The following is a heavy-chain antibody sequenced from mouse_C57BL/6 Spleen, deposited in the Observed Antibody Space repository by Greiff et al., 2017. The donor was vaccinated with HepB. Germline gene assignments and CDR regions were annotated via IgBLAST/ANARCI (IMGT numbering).Heavy chain of an antibody. Sequence: VQLQQSGPELVKPGASVKIPCKASGYTFTDYNMDWVKQSHGKSLEWIGDINPNNGGTIYNQKFKGKATLTVDKSSSTAYMELRSLTSEDTAVYYCARGGYDVGNGFAYWGQGTLVTVSA. D-gene: IGHD2-2*01. V-gene: IGHV1-18*01. CDR3: ARGGYDVGNGFAY. J-gene: IGHJ3*01. CDR1: GYTFTDYN. CDR2: INPNNGGT.